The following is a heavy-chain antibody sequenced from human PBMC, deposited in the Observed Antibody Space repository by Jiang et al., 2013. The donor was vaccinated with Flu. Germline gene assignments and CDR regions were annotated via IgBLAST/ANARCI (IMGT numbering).Heavy chain of an antibody. V-gene: IGHV3-11*06. D-gene: IGHD4-23*01. J-gene: IGHJ4*02. Sequence: KGRFTISRDSAKNSLYLQMNSLRAEDTAVYYCASSVARRLDYWGQGTLVTVSS. CDR3: ASSVARRLDY.